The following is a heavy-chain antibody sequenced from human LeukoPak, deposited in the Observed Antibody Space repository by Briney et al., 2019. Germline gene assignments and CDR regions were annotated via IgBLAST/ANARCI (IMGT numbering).Heavy chain of an antibody. CDR2: ISSSSSTI. J-gene: IGHJ4*02. CDR3: AGEFSSLGDY. V-gene: IGHV3-48*02. CDR1: GFTFSSYS. D-gene: IGHD6-13*01. Sequence: PGGSLRLSCAASGFTFSSYSMNWVRQAPGKGLDWVSYISSSSSTIYYADSVKGRFTISRDNAKNSLYLQMNSLRDEDTAVYYCAGEFSSLGDYWGQGTLVTVSS.